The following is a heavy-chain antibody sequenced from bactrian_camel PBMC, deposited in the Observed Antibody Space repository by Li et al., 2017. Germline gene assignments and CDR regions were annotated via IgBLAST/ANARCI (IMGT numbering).Heavy chain of an antibody. V-gene: IGHV3S1*01. CDR3: AAGWAQYTY. D-gene: IGHD1*01. CDR1: GYMPSSYC. Sequence: QVQLVESGGGSVQAGGSLRLACEFSGYMPSSYCMAWVRQGPGKGLEWVSSSSSGALSLVYADSVKGRFTISQDNAKNTVYLQMNSLKSEDTALYYCAAGWAQYTYWGKGTQVTVS. CDR2: SSSGALSL. J-gene: IGHJ4*01.